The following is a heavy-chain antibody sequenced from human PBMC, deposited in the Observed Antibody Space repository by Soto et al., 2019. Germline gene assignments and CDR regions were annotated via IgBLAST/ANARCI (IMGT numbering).Heavy chain of an antibody. V-gene: IGHV2-5*02. CDR1: GFSLSTSGVG. CDR3: AHRHYDSSGLRFDP. J-gene: IGHJ5*02. D-gene: IGHD3-22*01. Sequence: QITLKESGPTLVKPTQTLTLTCTFSGFSLSTSGVGVGWIRQPPGKALEWLALIYWDDDKRYSPSLKSRLTIXXXTXXNQVDLTMTNMDPVDTATYYCAHRHYDSSGLRFDPWGQGTLVTVSS. CDR2: IYWDDDK.